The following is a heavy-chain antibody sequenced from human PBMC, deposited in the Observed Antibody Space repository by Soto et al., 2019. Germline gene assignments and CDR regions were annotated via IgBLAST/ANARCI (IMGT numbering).Heavy chain of an antibody. D-gene: IGHD3-10*01. CDR3: ARDGDYYGSGSYWPGMGYYYYYYGMDV. V-gene: IGHV1-2*02. J-gene: IGHJ6*02. Sequence: ASVKVSCKASGYTFTGYYMHWVRQAPGQGLEWMGWINPNSGGTNYAQKFQGRVTMTRDTSISTAYMELSRLRSDDTAVYYCARDGDYYGSGSYWPGMGYYYYYYGMDVWGQGTTVTVS. CDR2: INPNSGGT. CDR1: GYTFTGYY.